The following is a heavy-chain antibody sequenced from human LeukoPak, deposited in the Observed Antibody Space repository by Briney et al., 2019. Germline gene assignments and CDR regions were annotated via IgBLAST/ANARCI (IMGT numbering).Heavy chain of an antibody. CDR1: GGSISSYY. CDR2: IYYTGST. V-gene: IGHV4-59*08. CDR3: ARHDGPKNYYDSSGYYYGGGAFDI. J-gene: IGHJ3*02. D-gene: IGHD3-22*01. Sequence: SETLSLTCTVSGGSISSYYWSWIRQPPGKGLEWIGYIYYTGSTNYNPSLKSRVTISVDTSKNQFSLKLSSVTAADTAVYYCARHDGPKNYYDSSGYYYGGGAFDIWGQGTMVTVSS.